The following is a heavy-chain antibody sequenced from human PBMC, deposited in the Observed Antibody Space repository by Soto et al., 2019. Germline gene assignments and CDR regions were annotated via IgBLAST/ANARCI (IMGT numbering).Heavy chain of an antibody. CDR2: IYYSGST. D-gene: IGHD6-13*01. Sequence: QVQLQESGPGLVKPSETLSLTCTVSGGSISSYYWSWIRQPPGKGLEWIGYIYYSGSTNYNPSLTSRVTISVATSKNQFSLKLSSVTAADTAVYYCARVESSSWPYYYYYMDVWGKGTTVTVSS. J-gene: IGHJ6*03. V-gene: IGHV4-59*01. CDR3: ARVESSSWPYYYYYMDV. CDR1: GGSISSYY.